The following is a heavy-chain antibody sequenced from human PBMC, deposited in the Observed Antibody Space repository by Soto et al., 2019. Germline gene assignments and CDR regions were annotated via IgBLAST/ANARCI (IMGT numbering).Heavy chain of an antibody. V-gene: IGHV4-39*01. CDR2: IYYSGST. Sequence: SETLSLTCTVSGGSISSSSDYWGWIRQPPGKGLEWIGSIYYSGSTYYNPSLKSRVTISVDTSKHQFSLKLSYVTAAETDVYYCERNWFLVVPDAIGGNWFDYWGHGTLVT. J-gene: IGHJ5*01. CDR1: GGSISSSSDY. CDR3: ERNWFLVVPDAIGGNWFDY. D-gene: IGHD2-2*02.